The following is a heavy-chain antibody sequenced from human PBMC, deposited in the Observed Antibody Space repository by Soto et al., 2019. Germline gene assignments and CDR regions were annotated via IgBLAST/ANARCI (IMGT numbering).Heavy chain of an antibody. CDR3: ARAIFSDILVVPAAWNGMDV. CDR1: GYTFTSYG. Sequence: ASVKVSCKASGYTFTSYGISWVRQAPGQGLEWMGWISAYNGNTNYAQKLQGRVTMTTDTSTSTAYMELRSLRSDDTAVYYCARAIFSDILVVPAAWNGMDVWGQGTTVTVSS. CDR2: ISAYNGNT. D-gene: IGHD2-2*01. V-gene: IGHV1-18*01. J-gene: IGHJ6*02.